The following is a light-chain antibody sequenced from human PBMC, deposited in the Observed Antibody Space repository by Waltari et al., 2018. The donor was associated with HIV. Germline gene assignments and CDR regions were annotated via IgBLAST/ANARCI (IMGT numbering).Light chain of an antibody. CDR2: AAS. CDR1: QTITNY. V-gene: IGKV1-39*01. CDR3: QQSYIIPYT. J-gene: IGKJ2*01. Sequence: DIQMTQSPSSLSASVGDRVTITCRASQTITNYLNWYQQKPGQPPKLLIYAASTLESGVPSRFSGSGSVTDYTLTISSLQPEDSTTYFCQQSYIIPYTFGQGTKLEIK.